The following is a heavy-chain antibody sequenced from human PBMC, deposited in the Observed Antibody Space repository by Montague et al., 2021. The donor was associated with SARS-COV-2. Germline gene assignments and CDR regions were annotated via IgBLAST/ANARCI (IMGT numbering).Heavy chain of an antibody. CDR1: GGSISSSSYY. D-gene: IGHD5-12*01. J-gene: IGHJ4*02. CDR2: IYYSGST. Sequence: SETLSLTCTVPGGSISSSSYYWGWIRQPPGKGLEWIGSIYYSGSTYYNPSLKSRVTISVDTSKNQFSLKLSSVAAADTAVYYCARGGYSGYWDYWGQGTLVTVSS. CDR3: ARGGYSGYWDY. V-gene: IGHV4-39*07.